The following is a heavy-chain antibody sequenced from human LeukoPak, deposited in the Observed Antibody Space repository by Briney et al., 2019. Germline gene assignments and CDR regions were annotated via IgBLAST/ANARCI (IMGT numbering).Heavy chain of an antibody. D-gene: IGHD6-19*01. J-gene: IGHJ4*02. CDR3: ARGGSGWYAPMDY. Sequence: VASVKVSCKASGGTFSSYAISWVRQAPGQGLEWMGGIIPIFGTANYAQKFQGRVTITADESTSTAYMELSSLRSEDTAAYYCARGGSGWYAPMDYWGQGTLVTVSS. CDR2: IIPIFGTA. V-gene: IGHV1-69*13. CDR1: GGTFSSYA.